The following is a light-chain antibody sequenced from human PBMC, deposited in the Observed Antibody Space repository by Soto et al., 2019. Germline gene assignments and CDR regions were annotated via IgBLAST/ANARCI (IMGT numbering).Light chain of an antibody. CDR2: KAS. CDR1: QSLNDW. J-gene: IGKJ1*01. CDR3: QQYNGYPWT. Sequence: DIQVTQSPSTLSASVGDRVTITCRASQSLNDWLAWYQQKPGKAPKLLIYKASGLESGVPSRFSGSGSGTEFTLTISSLQPDDFATYYCQQYNGYPWTFGQGTKVETK. V-gene: IGKV1-5*03.